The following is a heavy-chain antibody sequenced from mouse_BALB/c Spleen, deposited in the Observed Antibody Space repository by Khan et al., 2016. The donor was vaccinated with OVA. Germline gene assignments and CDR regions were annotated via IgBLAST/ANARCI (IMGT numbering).Heavy chain of an antibody. V-gene: IGHV5-6*01. Sequence: EVQLVESGGDLVKPGGSLKLSCAASGFTFSSYSMSWVRQTPDKRLEWVASISSGGDYTYYPDSVKGRFTISRDNAKNTLYLQMSDLKSEDTAMYSCADHLTGSFVYWGQGTLVTVSA. D-gene: IGHD4-1*01. CDR2: ISSGGDYT. CDR3: ADHLTGSFVY. J-gene: IGHJ3*01. CDR1: GFTFSSYS.